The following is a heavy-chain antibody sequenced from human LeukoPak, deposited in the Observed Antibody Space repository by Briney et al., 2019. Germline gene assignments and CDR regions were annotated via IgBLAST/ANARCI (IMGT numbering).Heavy chain of an antibody. CDR1: GYTFTGYY. Sequence: ASVKVSCKASGYTFTGYYMHWVRQAPGQGLEWMGIINPSGGSTSYAQKFQGRATMTRDTSTSTVYMELSSLRSEDTAVYYCARDISGTTVTTGGDYWGQGTLVTVSS. V-gene: IGHV1-46*01. J-gene: IGHJ4*02. CDR3: ARDISGTTVTTGGDY. CDR2: INPSGGST. D-gene: IGHD4-17*01.